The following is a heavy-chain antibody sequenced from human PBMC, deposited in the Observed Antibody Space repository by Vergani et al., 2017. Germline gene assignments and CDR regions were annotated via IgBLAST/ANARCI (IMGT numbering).Heavy chain of an antibody. CDR2: IYYSGST. V-gene: IGHV4-34*11. D-gene: IGHD5-24*01. Sequence: QVQLQQWGAGLLKPSETLSLTCAVYGGSFSGYYWSWIRQPPGKGLEWIGYIYYSGSTNYNPSLKSRVTISVDTSKNQFSLKLSSVTAADTAVYYCARGRGGYNLPYFDYWGQGTLVTVSS. CDR3: ARGRGGYNLPYFDY. J-gene: IGHJ4*02. CDR1: GGSFSGYY.